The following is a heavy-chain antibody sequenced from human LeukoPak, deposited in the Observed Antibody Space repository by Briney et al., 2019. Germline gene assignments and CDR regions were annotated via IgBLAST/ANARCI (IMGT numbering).Heavy chain of an antibody. Sequence: GGSLRLSCAASGFTFSNYAMTWVRQAPGKGLEWVSGISGGGGGTYYADSVKGRFTVSRDNSKNTLYLQITSLRAEDTAVYYCAKGGGVLWFGGFLDMWGQGTKVTVSS. CDR2: ISGGGGGT. CDR3: AKGGGVLWFGGFLDM. J-gene: IGHJ3*02. CDR1: GFTFSNYA. D-gene: IGHD3-10*01. V-gene: IGHV3-23*01.